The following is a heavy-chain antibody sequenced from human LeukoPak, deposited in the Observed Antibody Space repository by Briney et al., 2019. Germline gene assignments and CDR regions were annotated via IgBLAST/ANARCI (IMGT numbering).Heavy chain of an antibody. D-gene: IGHD3-10*01. CDR3: ARDRYYYGSGSLMDV. V-gene: IGHV1-69*06. CDR1: GGTFSSYA. Sequence: ASVKVSCKASGGTFSSYAISWVRQAPGQGLEWMGGIIPIFGTANYGQKFQGRVTITADKSTSTAYMELSSLRSEDTAVYYCARDRYYYGSGSLMDVWGKGTTVTVSS. J-gene: IGHJ6*04. CDR2: IIPIFGTA.